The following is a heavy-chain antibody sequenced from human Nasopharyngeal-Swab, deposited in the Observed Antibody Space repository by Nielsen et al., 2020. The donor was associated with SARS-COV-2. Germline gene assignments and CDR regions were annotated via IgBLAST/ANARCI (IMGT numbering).Heavy chain of an antibody. CDR2: IYYSGST. D-gene: IGHD3-22*01. V-gene: IGHV4-39*01. J-gene: IGHJ3*02. Sequence: SETLSLTCTVSGGSISSSSYYWGWIRQPPGKGLEWIGSIYYSGSTYYNPSLKSRVTISVDTSKNQFSLKLSSVTAADPAVYYCARQARDDITMIVVVIRPSFFFDIWGQGTMVTVSS. CDR1: GGSISSSSYY. CDR3: ARQARDDITMIVVVIRPSFFFDI.